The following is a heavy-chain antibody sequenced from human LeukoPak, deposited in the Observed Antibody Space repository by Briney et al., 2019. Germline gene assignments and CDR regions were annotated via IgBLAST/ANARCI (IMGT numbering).Heavy chain of an antibody. CDR1: GFTFSSYG. J-gene: IGHJ4*02. V-gene: IGHV3-30*18. Sequence: PGGSLRLSCAASGFTFSSYGMHWVRQAPGKGLEWVAVISHDAKNDYFADSVKGRFTISRDNSKNTLYLQMNSLEPGDTAVYYCAKDRPPVPLDHWGQGILVTVSS. CDR3: AKDRPPVPLDH. CDR2: ISHDAKND. D-gene: IGHD6-6*01.